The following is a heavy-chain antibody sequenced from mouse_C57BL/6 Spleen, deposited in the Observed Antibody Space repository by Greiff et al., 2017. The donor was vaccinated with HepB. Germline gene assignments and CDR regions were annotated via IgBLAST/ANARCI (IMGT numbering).Heavy chain of an antibody. V-gene: IGHV1-82*01. Sequence: QVQLQQSGPELVKPGASVKISCKASGYAFSSSWMNWVKQRPGQGLEWIGRIYPGDGDTNYNGKFKGKATLTADKSSSTAYMQLSSLTSEDSAVYFCARERLVGAMDDWGKGTSVTVA. CDR1: GYAFSSSW. J-gene: IGHJ4*01. CDR2: IYPGDGDT. CDR3: ARERLVGAMDD. D-gene: IGHD1-1*01.